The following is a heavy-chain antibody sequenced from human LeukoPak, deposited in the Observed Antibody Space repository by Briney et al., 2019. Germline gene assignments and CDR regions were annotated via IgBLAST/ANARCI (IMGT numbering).Heavy chain of an antibody. V-gene: IGHV7-4-1*02. CDR2: INTNTGNP. Sequence: ASVKISCKSSGYTFTSYAMNWVRQAPAQGLEWMGWINTNTGNPTYAQGFTGRFVFSLDTSVSTAYLQISSLKAEDTAVYYCARTYCSGGRCYRALSYDAFDIWGQGTMVTVSS. J-gene: IGHJ3*02. CDR1: GYTFTSYA. CDR3: ARTYCSGGRCYRALSYDAFDI. D-gene: IGHD2-15*01.